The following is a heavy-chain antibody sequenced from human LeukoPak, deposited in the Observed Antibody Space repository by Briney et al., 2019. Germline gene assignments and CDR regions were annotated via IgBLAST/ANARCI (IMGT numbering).Heavy chain of an antibody. Sequence: PGGSLRLSCAASGVTFTRDAMKWVRHAPGKGLEWVSAISDGGSETFYADSVKGFFAISRDNSKNPLFLQMNSLRAEDKAVYYCAKRVPYSSSSVYFDFWGQGTLVTVSS. D-gene: IGHD6-6*01. CDR3: AKRVPYSSSSVYFDF. CDR1: GVTFTRDA. V-gene: IGHV3-23*01. J-gene: IGHJ4*02. CDR2: ISDGGSET.